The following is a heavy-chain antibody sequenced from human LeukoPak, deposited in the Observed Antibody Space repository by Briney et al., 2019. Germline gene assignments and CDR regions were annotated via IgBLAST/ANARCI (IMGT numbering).Heavy chain of an antibody. CDR3: AGDCHDSSGWYFYYYYYMDV. J-gene: IGHJ6*03. V-gene: IGHV3-7*01. CDR1: GFTFSSYW. Sequence: PGGSLRLSCAASGFTFSSYWMSWVRQAPGKGLEWVANIKQDRSERYYVDSVKGRFTISRDNAKNSLYLQMNSLRAEDTAVYYCAGDCHDSSGWYFYYYYYMDVWGKGTTVTVSS. D-gene: IGHD6-19*01. CDR2: IKQDRSER.